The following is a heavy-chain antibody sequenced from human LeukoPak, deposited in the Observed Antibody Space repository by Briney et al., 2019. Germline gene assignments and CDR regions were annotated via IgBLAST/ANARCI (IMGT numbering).Heavy chain of an antibody. CDR3: AKAPPDIVATTNDAFDI. CDR2: IRYDGSNK. D-gene: IGHD5-12*01. Sequence: GGSLRLSCAASGFTFSSYGMHWVRQAPGKGLEWVAFIRYDGSNKYYADSVKGRFTISRDNSKNTLYLQMNSLRAGDTAVYYCAKAPPDIVATTNDAFDIWGQGTMVTVSS. J-gene: IGHJ3*02. V-gene: IGHV3-30*02. CDR1: GFTFSSYG.